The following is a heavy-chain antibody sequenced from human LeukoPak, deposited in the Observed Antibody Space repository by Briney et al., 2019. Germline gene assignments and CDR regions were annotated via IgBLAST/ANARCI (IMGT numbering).Heavy chain of an antibody. J-gene: IGHJ4*02. V-gene: IGHV3-11*04. Sequence: GGSLRLSCAASGFTFSDYYMSWIRQAPGKGLEWVSYISSSGSTIYYADSVKGRFAISRDNAKNSLYLQMNSLRAEDTAVYYCARVYHYYDSSGPVDYWGQGTLVTVSS. CDR1: GFTFSDYY. CDR3: ARVYHYYDSSGPVDY. CDR2: ISSSGSTI. D-gene: IGHD3-22*01.